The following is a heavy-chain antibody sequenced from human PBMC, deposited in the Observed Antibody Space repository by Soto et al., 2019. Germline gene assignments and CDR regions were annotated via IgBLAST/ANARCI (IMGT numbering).Heavy chain of an antibody. D-gene: IGHD3-22*01. Sequence: GGSLRLSCAASGFTVSSNYMSWVRQAPGKGLEWVSVIYSGGSTYYADSVKGRFTISRDNSKNTLYLQMNSLRAEDTAVYYCARDRAYYYDSSGDYWGQGSLVTVSS. J-gene: IGHJ4*02. CDR1: GFTVSSNY. CDR2: IYSGGST. CDR3: ARDRAYYYDSSGDY. V-gene: IGHV3-66*01.